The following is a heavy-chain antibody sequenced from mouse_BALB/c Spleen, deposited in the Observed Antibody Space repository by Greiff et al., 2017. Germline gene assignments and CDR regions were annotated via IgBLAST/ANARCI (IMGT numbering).Heavy chain of an antibody. J-gene: IGHJ3*01. CDR1: GYTFTDYN. Sequence: EVQGVESGPELVKPGASVKISCKASGYTFTDYNMHWVKQSHGKSLEWIGYIYPYNGGTGYNQKFKSKATLTVDNSSSTAYMELRSLTSEDSAVYYCARKYGNFAWFAYWGQGTLVTVSA. CDR2: IYPYNGGT. V-gene: IGHV1S29*02. D-gene: IGHD2-10*02. CDR3: ARKYGNFAWFAY.